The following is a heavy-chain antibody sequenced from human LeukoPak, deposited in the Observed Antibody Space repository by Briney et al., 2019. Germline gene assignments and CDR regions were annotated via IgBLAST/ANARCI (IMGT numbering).Heavy chain of an antibody. CDR2: ISSSSSYI. CDR1: GFTFSSYS. J-gene: IGHJ4*02. D-gene: IGHD3-22*01. V-gene: IGHV3-21*04. CDR3: AKQPAYYYDSSGYHHFDY. Sequence: GGSLRLSCAASGFTFSSYSMNWVRQAPGKGLEWVSSISSSSSYIYYADSVKGRFTISRDNAKNSLYLQMNSLRAEDTAVYYCAKQPAYYYDSSGYHHFDYWGQGTLVTVSS.